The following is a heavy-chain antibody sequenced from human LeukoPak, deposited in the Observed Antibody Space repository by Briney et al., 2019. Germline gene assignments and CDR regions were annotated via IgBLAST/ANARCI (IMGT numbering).Heavy chain of an antibody. V-gene: IGHV3-23*01. CDR1: GFTFSSYA. CDR2: ISGSGIGT. J-gene: IGHJ4*02. D-gene: IGHD3-10*01. CDR3: AKHYYGSGSYWAGLDY. Sequence: GGSLRLSCTASGFTFSSYAMSWVRQAPGKGLEWVSSISGSGIGTYYADPVKGRFTIPRDNSKNTLYLQMNSLRADDTAVYSCAKHYYGSGSYWAGLDYWGQGTLVTVSS.